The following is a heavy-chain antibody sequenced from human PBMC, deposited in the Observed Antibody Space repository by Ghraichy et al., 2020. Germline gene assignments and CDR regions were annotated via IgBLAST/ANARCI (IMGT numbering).Heavy chain of an antibody. CDR3: ARKIFSGYDSDDVVYYYYGMDV. J-gene: IGHJ6*02. D-gene: IGHD5-12*01. CDR1: GYTFTSYG. CDR2: ISAYNGNT. Sequence: ASVKVSCKASGYTFTSYGISWVRQAPGQGLEWMGWISAYNGNTNYAQKLQGRVTMTTDTSTSTAYMELRSLRSDDTAVYYCARKIFSGYDSDDVVYYYYGMDVWGQGTTVTVSS. V-gene: IGHV1-18*04.